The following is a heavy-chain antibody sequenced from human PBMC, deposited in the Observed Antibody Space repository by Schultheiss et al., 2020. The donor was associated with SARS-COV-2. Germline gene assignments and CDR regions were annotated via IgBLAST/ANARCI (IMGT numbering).Heavy chain of an antibody. CDR1: GGSISSSSYY. D-gene: IGHD3-10*01. CDR2: IYYSGST. Sequence: SETLSLTCTVSGGSISSSSYYWGWIRQPPGKGLEWIGSIYYSGSTYYNPSLKSRVTISVDTSKNQFSLKLSSVTAADTAVYYCARQRISMVRGRSRDLGIDVWGQGTTVTVSS. CDR3: ARQRISMVRGRSRDLGIDV. J-gene: IGHJ6*02. V-gene: IGHV4-39*07.